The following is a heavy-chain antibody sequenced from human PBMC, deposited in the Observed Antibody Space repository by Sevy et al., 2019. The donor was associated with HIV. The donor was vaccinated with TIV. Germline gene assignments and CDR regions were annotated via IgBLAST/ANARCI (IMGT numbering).Heavy chain of an antibody. D-gene: IGHD5-18*01. J-gene: IGHJ6*02. V-gene: IGHV3-21*04. CDR1: GFTFSYYN. CDR2: ISSGSSYV. Sequence: GGSLRLSCAASGFTFSYYNMNWVRQAPGKGLEWVSSISSGSSYVYHADSVKGRFTISRDNAKNSLYLQVNSMRAEDTALYYCARHGYGYGYHALLDYYYGMDVWGQGTTVTVSS. CDR3: ARHGYGYGYHALLDYYYGMDV.